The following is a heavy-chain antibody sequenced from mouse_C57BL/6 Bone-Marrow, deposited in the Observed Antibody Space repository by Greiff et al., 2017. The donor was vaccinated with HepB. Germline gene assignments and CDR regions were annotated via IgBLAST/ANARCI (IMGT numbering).Heavy chain of an antibody. Sequence: VQLQQPGAELVKPGASVKMSCKASGYTFTSYWITWVKQRPGQGLEWIGDIYPGSGSTNYNEKFKSKATLTVDTSSSTAYMQLSSLTSEDSAVYYCARREDYYCSSAWFAYWGQGTLVTVSA. CDR1: GYTFTSYW. J-gene: IGHJ3*01. V-gene: IGHV1-55*01. CDR3: ARREDYYCSSAWFAY. D-gene: IGHD1-1*01. CDR2: IYPGSGST.